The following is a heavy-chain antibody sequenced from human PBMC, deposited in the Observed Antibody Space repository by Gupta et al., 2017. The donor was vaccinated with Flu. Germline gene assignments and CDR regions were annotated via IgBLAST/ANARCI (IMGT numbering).Heavy chain of an antibody. J-gene: IGHJ6*04. Sequence: EVQLVESGGDLVKPGGSLRLSCAASGFTFSSYRMNWVRQAPGKGLECVSSISSSSSYIYYAVTVKGRFTISRDNAKNSLYLQMNSLGAEDTAVYYCARDSRDIPVWGKGTTVTVSS. V-gene: IGHV3-21*01. D-gene: IGHD2-15*01. CDR1: GFTFSSYR. CDR2: ISSSSSYI. CDR3: ARDSRDIPV.